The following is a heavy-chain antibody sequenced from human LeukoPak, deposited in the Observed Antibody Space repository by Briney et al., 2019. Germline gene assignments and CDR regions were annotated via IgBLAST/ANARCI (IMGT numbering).Heavy chain of an antibody. D-gene: IGHD6-13*01. J-gene: IGHJ3*02. CDR2: TSHDGRNK. V-gene: IGHV3-30*04. Sequence: GGSLRLSCAASGFTFSTYAMQWVRQAPGKGLEWVAVTSHDGRNKYYADSVKGRFTISRDNSKNTLYLQMNSLRVEDTAVYYCARGPQYSSSWYTAFDIWGQGTMVTVSS. CDR3: ARGPQYSSSWYTAFDI. CDR1: GFTFSTYA.